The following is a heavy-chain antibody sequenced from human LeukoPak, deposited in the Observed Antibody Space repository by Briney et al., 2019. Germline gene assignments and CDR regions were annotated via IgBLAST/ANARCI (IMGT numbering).Heavy chain of an antibody. V-gene: IGHV3-30*02. D-gene: IGHD3-22*01. CDR1: GFTFSSYG. CDR3: ARVITMIVVVWYQNPTNWFDP. J-gene: IGHJ5*02. Sequence: GGSLRLSCAASGFTFSSYGMHWVRQAPGKGLEWVAFKGRFTISRDNSKNTLYLQMNSLRAEDTAVYYCARVITMIVVVWYQNPTNWFDPWGQGTLVTVSS.